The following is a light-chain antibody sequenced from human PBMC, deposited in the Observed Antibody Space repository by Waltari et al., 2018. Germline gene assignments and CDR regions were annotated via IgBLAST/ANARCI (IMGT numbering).Light chain of an antibody. CDR1: SPNIGNNI. CDR3: TAWDDSLNTWV. J-gene: IGLJ3*02. V-gene: IGLV1-44*01. Sequence: QSVLTQPSSASGTPGPEITIPCSGGSPNIGNNIVNWYQQLPGTAPKLLIFTNNQRPSGVPDRFSGSRSGTSASLAISGLQSEDDETAYYCTAWDDSLNTWVFGGGTKLTVL. CDR2: TNN.